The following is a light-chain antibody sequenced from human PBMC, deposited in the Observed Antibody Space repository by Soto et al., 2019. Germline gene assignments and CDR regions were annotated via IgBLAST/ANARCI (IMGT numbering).Light chain of an antibody. CDR2: GNN. Sequence: SIXXIGSNFIYWYQQPPGTAPKPLXXGNNTRPSGVPXRFXXSKSGTSASLAISGLRSEYGGEYHCAAWNDSLSGVGXGGGTKLTLL. J-gene: IGLJ2*01. CDR3: AAWNDSLSGVG. CDR1: IXXIGSNF. V-gene: IGLV1-47*01.